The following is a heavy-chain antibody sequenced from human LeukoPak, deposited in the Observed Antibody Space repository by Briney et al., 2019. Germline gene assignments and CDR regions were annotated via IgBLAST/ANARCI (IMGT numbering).Heavy chain of an antibody. V-gene: IGHV4-4*09. Sequence: SETLSLTCAVSGVSMNNNYWAWIRQSPGGKLEGIGYMSFSGSATYNPSLNSRVSISVDSSKNQFSLDLTSLTAADTAVYYCARGDDVLTGSYDWFNPWGQGTLVIVSS. J-gene: IGHJ5*02. CDR3: ARGDDVLTGSYDWFNP. CDR2: MSFSGSA. D-gene: IGHD3-9*01. CDR1: GVSMNNNY.